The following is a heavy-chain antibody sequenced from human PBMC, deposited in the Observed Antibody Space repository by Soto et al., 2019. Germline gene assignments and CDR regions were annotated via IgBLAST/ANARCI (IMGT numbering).Heavy chain of an antibody. CDR3: ARVDDSSGYYYYFDY. V-gene: IGHV4-30-4*01. CDR1: GGSISSGEYY. Sequence: QVQLQESGPGLVKPSQTLSLTCTVSGGSISSGEYYWSWIRKPPGKALEWIGYIYYSGSTYYNPSLKSRVTISVVTSKNQFPLKLSSVTAADTAVYYCARVDDSSGYYYYFDYWGQGTLVTVSS. J-gene: IGHJ4*02. CDR2: IYYSGST. D-gene: IGHD3-22*01.